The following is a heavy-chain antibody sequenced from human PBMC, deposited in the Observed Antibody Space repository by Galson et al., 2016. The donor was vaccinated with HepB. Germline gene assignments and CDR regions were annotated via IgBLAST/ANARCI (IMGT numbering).Heavy chain of an antibody. J-gene: IGHJ4*02. Sequence: SLRLSCAASGFAVGHSQMTWVRQAPGKGQGCVSIIYDDGNTNYADSVKGRFTISRDSSKNTLYLQMNSLRAEDTAVYYCARKYSGFDYWGQGTLVTVSS. CDR2: IYDDGNT. D-gene: IGHD5-12*01. CDR1: GFAVGHSQ. V-gene: IGHV3-53*01. CDR3: ARKYSGFDY.